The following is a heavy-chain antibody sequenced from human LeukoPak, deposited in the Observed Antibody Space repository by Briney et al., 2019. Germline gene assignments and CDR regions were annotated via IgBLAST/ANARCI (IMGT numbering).Heavy chain of an antibody. Sequence: GGSLRLSCAASGFTFSSYSMNWVRQAPGRGLAWVSSITSTSYIYYADSVKGRFTISRDNAKNSLYLQMNSLRAEDTAVYYCAREGDTTMVTVDYWGQGTLVTVSS. CDR1: GFTFSSYS. V-gene: IGHV3-21*01. J-gene: IGHJ4*02. CDR2: ITSTSYI. D-gene: IGHD5-18*01. CDR3: AREGDTTMVTVDY.